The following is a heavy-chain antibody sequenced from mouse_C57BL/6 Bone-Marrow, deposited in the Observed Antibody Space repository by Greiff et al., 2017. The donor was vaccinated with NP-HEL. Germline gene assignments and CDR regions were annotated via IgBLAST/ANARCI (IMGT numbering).Heavy chain of an antibody. Sequence: VQLQQSGPELVKPGASVKISCKASGYAFSSSWMNWVKQRPGKGLEWIGRIYPGDGDTNYNGKFKGKATLTADKSSSTAYMQLSSLTSEDSAVYFCAVYYDYAWYFDVWGTGTTVTVSS. CDR1: GYAFSSSW. CDR3: AVYYDYAWYFDV. D-gene: IGHD2-4*01. V-gene: IGHV1-82*01. CDR2: IYPGDGDT. J-gene: IGHJ1*03.